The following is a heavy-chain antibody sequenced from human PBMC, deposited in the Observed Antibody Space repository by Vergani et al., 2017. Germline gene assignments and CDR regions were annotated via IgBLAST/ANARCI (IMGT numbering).Heavy chain of an antibody. D-gene: IGHD2-2*01. CDR3: ARHLHCSSTSCSGIYYMDV. CDR2: IYPGDSDT. Sequence: EVQLVLSGAEVKKPGESLKISCKGSGYSFTSYWIGWVRQMPGKGLEWMGIIYPGDSDTRYSPSFQGQVTISADKSISTAYLQWSSLKASDTAMYYCARHLHCSSTSCSGIYYMDVWGKGTTVTVSS. J-gene: IGHJ6*03. CDR1: GYSFTSYW. V-gene: IGHV5-51*01.